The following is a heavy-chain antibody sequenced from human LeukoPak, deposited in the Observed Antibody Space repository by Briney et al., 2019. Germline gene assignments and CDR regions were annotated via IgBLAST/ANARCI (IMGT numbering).Heavy chain of an antibody. CDR3: ARLNDDYDRANFDY. V-gene: IGHV3-21*01. CDR2: ITSSSSYI. CDR1: GFTFSSYT. D-gene: IGHD4-17*01. J-gene: IGHJ4*02. Sequence: PGGSLRLSCAASGFTFSSYTMNWVRQAPGKGLEWVSSITSSSSYIYYADSVKGRFTISRDNAKSSLYLQMNSLRAEDTAVYYCARLNDDYDRANFDYWGQGTLVTVSS.